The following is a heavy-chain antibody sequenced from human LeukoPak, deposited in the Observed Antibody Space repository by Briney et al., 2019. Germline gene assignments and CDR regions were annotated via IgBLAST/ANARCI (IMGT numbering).Heavy chain of an antibody. CDR3: ASCIAVFPVCAFDI. D-gene: IGHD6-19*01. CDR1: GYTFTGYY. Sequence: GASVKVSCKASGYTFTGYYMHWVRQAPGQGLEWMGWINPNSGGTNSAQKFQGRVTMTRDTSISTAYMELSRVISYYTAVYYCASCIAVFPVCAFDIWGQVTMVTVSS. CDR2: INPNSGGT. J-gene: IGHJ3*02. V-gene: IGHV1-2*02.